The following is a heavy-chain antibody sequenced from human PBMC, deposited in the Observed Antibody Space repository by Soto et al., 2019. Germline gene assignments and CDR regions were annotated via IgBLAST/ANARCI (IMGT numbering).Heavy chain of an antibody. CDR2: ISGSGGST. J-gene: IGHJ4*02. Sequence: GGSLRLSCAASGFTFSSYAMSWVRQAPGKGLEWVSAISGSGGSTYYADSVKGRFTISRDNSKNTLYLQMNSLRAEDTAVYYCAKDSSDYDFWSGYYYFDYWGQGTLVTVSS. V-gene: IGHV3-23*01. CDR3: AKDSSDYDFWSGYYYFDY. D-gene: IGHD3-3*01. CDR1: GFTFSSYA.